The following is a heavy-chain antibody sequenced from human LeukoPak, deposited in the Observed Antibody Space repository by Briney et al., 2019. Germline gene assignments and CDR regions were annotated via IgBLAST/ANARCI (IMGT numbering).Heavy chain of an antibody. CDR2: ISGSGGST. CDR3: AREEYIGIAGGWFDP. Sequence: LTGGSLRLSCAASGFTFSSYAMSWVRQAPGKGLEWVSAISGSGGSTYYADSVKGRLTISRDNSKNTLYLQMNSLRAEDTAVYYCAREEYIGIAGGWFDPWGQGTLVTVSS. CDR1: GFTFSSYA. V-gene: IGHV3-23*01. J-gene: IGHJ5*02. D-gene: IGHD1-20*01.